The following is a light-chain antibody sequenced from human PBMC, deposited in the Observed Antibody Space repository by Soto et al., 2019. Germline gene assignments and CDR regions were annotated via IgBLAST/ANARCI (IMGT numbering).Light chain of an antibody. V-gene: IGKV1-39*01. J-gene: IGKJ2*01. CDR2: AAS. Sequence: DLQMTQSPSSLSASVGDRVTITCRASQSISSYLNWYQQKPGKAPKLLIYAASSLQSGVPSRFSGSGSGTDFTLTISSLQPEDFATYYCQQSYSTPMYTFGQGNQLEIK. CDR1: QSISSY. CDR3: QQSYSTPMYT.